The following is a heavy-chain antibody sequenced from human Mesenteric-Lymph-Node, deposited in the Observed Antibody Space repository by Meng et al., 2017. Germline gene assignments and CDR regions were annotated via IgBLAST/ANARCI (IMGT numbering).Heavy chain of an antibody. V-gene: IGHV4-31*01. Sequence: SGHGLVNPSEPLPLTCLISCVSISSNTHYWGWFRQSPGKGLEWIGYIYYSGSTYYNPSLKSLVTISVDTSKNQFSLKLSSVTAADTAVYYCTTLYGDSISWGQGTLVTVSS. J-gene: IGHJ4*02. CDR3: TTLYGDSIS. D-gene: IGHD4-17*01. CDR1: CVSISSNTHY. CDR2: IYYSGST.